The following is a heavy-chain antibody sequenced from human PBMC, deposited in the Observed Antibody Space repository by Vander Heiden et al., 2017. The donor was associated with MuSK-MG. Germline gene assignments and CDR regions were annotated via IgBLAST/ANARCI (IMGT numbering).Heavy chain of an antibody. Sequence: EHSGAELKKPRASLEGYCQPTGYTSSAYPLHWVRQASGQGLEWMGWIKPDSGDTNYAQKFQGRGTMTRGTYTSTVYMELSRLSSDEKEVYFCATDFWVTPLAPSYFCGLDVWGQGTTISVS. J-gene: IGHJ6*02. V-gene: IGHV1-2*02. CDR2: IKPDSGDT. D-gene: IGHD3-3*01. CDR1: GYTSSAYP. CDR3: ATDFWVTPLAPSYFCGLDV.